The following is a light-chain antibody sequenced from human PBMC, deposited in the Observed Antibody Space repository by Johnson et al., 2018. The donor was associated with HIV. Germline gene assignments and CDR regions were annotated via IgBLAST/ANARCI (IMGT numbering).Light chain of an antibody. CDR3: GTWDCCLSAYG. V-gene: IGLV1-51*01. CDR1: SSNVGSSF. CDR2: NNN. Sequence: QSALTQPPSVSAAPGQTVTISCSGSSSNVGSSFVSWYRQVPGTAPKLLIYNNNNRPSGIPDRFSCSQSGVSAPLGITGLQPGDEAYYSCGTWDCCLSAYGFGTGTKVSV. J-gene: IGLJ1*01.